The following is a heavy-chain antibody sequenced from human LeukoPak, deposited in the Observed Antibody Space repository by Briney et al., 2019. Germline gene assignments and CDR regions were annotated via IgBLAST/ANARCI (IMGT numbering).Heavy chain of an antibody. CDR1: GYTFSGNY. Sequence: ASVKVSCKASGYTFSGNYMHWVRQAPGQGLEWMGWIYPNSGDTKYAQKFQGRVTVTRDTSISTAFMEVSRLTSDDTAVYYCARSGSDAFDIWGQGTMVTVSS. V-gene: IGHV1-2*02. J-gene: IGHJ3*02. CDR2: IYPNSGDT. D-gene: IGHD1-26*01. CDR3: ARSGSDAFDI.